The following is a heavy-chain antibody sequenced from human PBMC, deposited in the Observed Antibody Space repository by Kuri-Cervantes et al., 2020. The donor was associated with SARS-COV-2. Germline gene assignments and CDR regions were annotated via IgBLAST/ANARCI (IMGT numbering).Heavy chain of an antibody. Sequence: ASVKVSCKASGYTFITLGINWVRQATGQGLEWMGWISPKNGNTDFAQNFQGRIAFTRDTSINTVYMELSSLTSEDTAVYYCARGITAGVDYWGQGTLVTVSS. V-gene: IGHV1-8*03. CDR2: ISPKNGNT. CDR3: ARGITAGVDY. D-gene: IGHD6-13*01. CDR1: GYTFITLG. J-gene: IGHJ4*02.